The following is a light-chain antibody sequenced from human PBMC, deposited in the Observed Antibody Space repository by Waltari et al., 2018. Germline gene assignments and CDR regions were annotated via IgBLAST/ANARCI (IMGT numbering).Light chain of an antibody. CDR2: EVT. CDR3: ASQTSSPSVV. J-gene: IGLJ2*01. V-gene: IGLV2-14*01. Sequence: QSAPTQPASVSVSPRQSITIACTVTSRDVGGFNHTSWYQHSSGKAPTLMLYEVTERPSGVSNRFSGSKSGNTASLTISGLQAEDEADYYCASQTSSPSVVFGGGTKLTVL. CDR1: SRDVGGFNH.